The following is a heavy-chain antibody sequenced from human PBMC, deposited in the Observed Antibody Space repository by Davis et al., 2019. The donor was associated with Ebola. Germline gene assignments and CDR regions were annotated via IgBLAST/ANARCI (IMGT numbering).Heavy chain of an antibody. Sequence: SVKVSCKASGGTFSTYTFSWVRQAPGQGLEWMGRIIPILDIANYAQKFQGRVTITADKSTSTAYMELSSLRSEDTAVYFCARGDGVSTLNYYYYGMDVWGKGTTVTVSS. D-gene: IGHD5-24*01. CDR1: GGTFSTYT. CDR2: IIPILDIA. CDR3: ARGDGVSTLNYYYYGMDV. J-gene: IGHJ6*04. V-gene: IGHV1-69*02.